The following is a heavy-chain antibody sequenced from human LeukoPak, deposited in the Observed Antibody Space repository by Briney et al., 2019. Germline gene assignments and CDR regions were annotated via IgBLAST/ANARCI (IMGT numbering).Heavy chain of an antibody. Sequence: SETLSLTCTVSGGSISSSSYYWGWIRQPPGKGLEWIGSIYYSGSTYYNPSLKSRVTISVDTSKNRFSLKLSSVTAADTAVYYCARQRGYSGYDFDYWGQGTLVTVSS. D-gene: IGHD5-12*01. V-gene: IGHV4-39*01. CDR2: IYYSGST. CDR3: ARQRGYSGYDFDY. J-gene: IGHJ4*02. CDR1: GGSISSSSYY.